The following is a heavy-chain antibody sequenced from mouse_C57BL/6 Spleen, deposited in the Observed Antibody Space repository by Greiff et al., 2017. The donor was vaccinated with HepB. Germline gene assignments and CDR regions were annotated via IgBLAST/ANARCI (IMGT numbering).Heavy chain of an antibody. Sequence: QVQLKQPGAELVKPGASVKLSCKASGYTFTSYWMQWVKQRPGQGLEWIGEIDPSDSYTNYNQKFKGKATLTVDTSSSTAYMQLSSLTSEDSAVYYCARGVYYDYSWFAYWGQGTLVTVSA. D-gene: IGHD2-4*01. CDR2: IDPSDSYT. V-gene: IGHV1-50*01. CDR1: GYTFTSYW. CDR3: ARGVYYDYSWFAY. J-gene: IGHJ3*01.